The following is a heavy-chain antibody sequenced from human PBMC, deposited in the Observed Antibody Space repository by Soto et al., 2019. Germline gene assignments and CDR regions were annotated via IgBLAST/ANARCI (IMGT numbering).Heavy chain of an antibody. Sequence: QVQLQESGPGLVKPSETLSLTCTVSGGSISSYYWSWIRHHPGKGLEGIGYVYYNGSSNYNHSLQRRVTITVETYKNQSSLTLSFVTAADTAVYYYACDVQCLVNFDYWGQGTLVTVSS. D-gene: IGHD6-19*01. CDR2: VYYNGSS. V-gene: IGHV4-59*08. CDR3: ACDVQCLVNFDY. CDR1: GGSISSYY. J-gene: IGHJ4*02.